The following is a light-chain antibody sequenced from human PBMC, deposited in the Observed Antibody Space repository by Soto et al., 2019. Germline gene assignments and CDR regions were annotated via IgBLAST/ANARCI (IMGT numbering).Light chain of an antibody. CDR3: QQYGSSVT. J-gene: IGKJ2*01. V-gene: IGKV3-20*01. Sequence: EIVLTQSPGTLSLSPGERATLSCRASQSVSSSYLAWYQQKLCQAPRLLIYGASSRATGIPDRFSGSGSGTDFTLTISRLEPEDFAVYFCQQYGSSVTFGQGTKLEIK. CDR1: QSVSSSY. CDR2: GAS.